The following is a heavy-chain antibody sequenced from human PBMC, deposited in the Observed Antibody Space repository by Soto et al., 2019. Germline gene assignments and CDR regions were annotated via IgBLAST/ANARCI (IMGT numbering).Heavy chain of an antibody. CDR2: ISSNGGST. CDR3: VKDLAWLVRYYFDY. J-gene: IGHJ4*02. Sequence: ASGFTFSSYALHWVRQAPGKGLEYVSAISSNGGSTYYADSVKGRFTISRDNSKNTLYLQMSSLRAEDTAVYYCVKDLAWLVRYYFDYWGQGTLVTVSS. V-gene: IGHV3-64D*08. CDR1: GFTFSSYA. D-gene: IGHD6-19*01.